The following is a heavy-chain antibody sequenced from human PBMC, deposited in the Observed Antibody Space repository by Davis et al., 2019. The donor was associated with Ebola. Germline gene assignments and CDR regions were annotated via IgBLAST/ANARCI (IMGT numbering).Heavy chain of an antibody. D-gene: IGHD3-3*01. CDR3: ARAVRSGYFDWYFDL. V-gene: IGHV4-30-4*02. J-gene: IGHJ2*01. Sequence: MPSETLSLTCTVSGGSISSGDYYWSWIRQPPGKGLEWIGYIYYSGSTYYNSSLKSRVTISVDTSKNQFSLKLSSVTAADTAVYYCARAVRSGYFDWYFDLWGRGTLVTVSS. CDR1: GGSISSGDYY. CDR2: IYYSGST.